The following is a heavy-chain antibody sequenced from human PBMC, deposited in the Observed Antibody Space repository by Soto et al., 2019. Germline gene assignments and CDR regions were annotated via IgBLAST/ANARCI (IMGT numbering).Heavy chain of an antibody. J-gene: IGHJ4*02. CDR2: VYHNGNT. CDR1: DGSINNGDW. D-gene: IGHD1-26*01. Sequence: QVQLQESGTGLVEPSGTLSLTCNVYDGSINNGDWCSWVRQPPGKGLEWIGEVYHNGNTNYNACLKSRVTVSVDKSRNQFSLRLTSVTPADTAVYYCATRGIVGPIYWGQGTLVTVSS. V-gene: IGHV4-4*02. CDR3: ATRGIVGPIY.